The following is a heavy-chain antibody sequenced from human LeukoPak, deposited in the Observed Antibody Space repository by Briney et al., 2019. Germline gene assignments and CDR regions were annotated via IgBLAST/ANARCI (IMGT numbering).Heavy chain of an antibody. V-gene: IGHV4-59*01. J-gene: IGHJ4*02. CDR2: IYYSGST. Sequence: SETLSLTCTVSGGSISSYYWSWIRQPPGKGLEWIGYIYYSGSTNYNPSLKSRVTISVDTSKNQFSLKLSSVTAADTAVYYCARSDSSGYPFVDWGQGTLVTASS. CDR1: GGSISSYY. D-gene: IGHD3-22*01. CDR3: ARSDSSGYPFVD.